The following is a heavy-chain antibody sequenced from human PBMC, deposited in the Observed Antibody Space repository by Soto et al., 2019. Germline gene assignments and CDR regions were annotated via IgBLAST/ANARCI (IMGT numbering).Heavy chain of an antibody. CDR1: GFPFSNFD. D-gene: IGHD2-8*02. CDR2: ISSTASTI. V-gene: IGHV3-48*03. J-gene: IGHJ5*02. Sequence: GSLLLACAASGFPFSNFDMNWVRQAPGKGLEWISFISSTASTIYYADSVKGRFTIARDNAKNSLFLQMNSLRPEDTAVYYCSPGEKTGGDRWGQGALVTVSS. CDR3: SPGEKTGGDR.